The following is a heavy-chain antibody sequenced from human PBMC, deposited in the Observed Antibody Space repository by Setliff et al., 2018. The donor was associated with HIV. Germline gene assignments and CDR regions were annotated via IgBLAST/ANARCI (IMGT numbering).Heavy chain of an antibody. D-gene: IGHD4-17*01. CDR3: ARSPYGDYGLDY. Sequence: PGGSLRLSCTASGFTFGESGMSWVRQAPGKGLEWVSYISSRGSTIYYADSVKGRFTISRDNAKNSLYLQMNTLRAEDTAVYFCARSPYGDYGLDYWGQGTLVTVSS. V-gene: IGHV3-11*04. CDR2: ISSRGSTI. CDR1: GFTFGESG. J-gene: IGHJ4*02.